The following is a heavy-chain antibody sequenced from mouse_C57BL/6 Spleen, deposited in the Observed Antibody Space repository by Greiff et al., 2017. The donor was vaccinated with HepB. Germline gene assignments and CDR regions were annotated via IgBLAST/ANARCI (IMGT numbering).Heavy chain of an antibody. CDR2: IYPGDGDT. CDR3: ARQGGYYGSIPYYFDY. D-gene: IGHD1-1*01. CDR1: GYAFSSSW. V-gene: IGHV1-82*01. J-gene: IGHJ2*01. Sequence: QVQLKESGPELVKPGASVKISCKASGYAFSSSWMNWVKQRPGKGLEWIGRIYPGDGDTNYNGKFKGKATLTADKSSSTAYMQLSSLTSEDSAVYFCARQGGYYGSIPYYFDYWGQGTTLTVSS.